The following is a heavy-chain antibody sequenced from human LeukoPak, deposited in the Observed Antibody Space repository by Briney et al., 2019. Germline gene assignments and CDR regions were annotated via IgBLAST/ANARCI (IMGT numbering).Heavy chain of an antibody. CDR1: GFTFSTFA. Sequence: GGSLRLSSAASGFTFSTFAMIRVRQPPGKGLEWVSGIFPSGGEIHYADSVRGRFTISRYNSKSTLSLQMNSLRAEDTAIYYCATYRQVLLPFESWGQGTLVTVSS. D-gene: IGHD2-8*02. CDR3: ATYRQVLLPFES. V-gene: IGHV3-23*01. CDR2: IFPSGGEI. J-gene: IGHJ4*02.